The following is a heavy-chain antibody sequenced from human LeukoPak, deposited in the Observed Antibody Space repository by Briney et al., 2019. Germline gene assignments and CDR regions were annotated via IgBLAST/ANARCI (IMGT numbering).Heavy chain of an antibody. V-gene: IGHV4-39*01. J-gene: IGHJ4*02. CDR3: ARLSYYDFWSGYGCYFDY. Sequence: PSETLSLTCTVSGGSISSSSYYWGWIRQPPGKGLEWIGSIYYSGSTYYNPSLKSRVTISVDTSKNQFSLKLRSVTAAATAVYYCARLSYYDFWSGYGCYFDYWGQGTLVTVSS. CDR2: IYYSGST. CDR1: GGSISSSSYY. D-gene: IGHD3-3*01.